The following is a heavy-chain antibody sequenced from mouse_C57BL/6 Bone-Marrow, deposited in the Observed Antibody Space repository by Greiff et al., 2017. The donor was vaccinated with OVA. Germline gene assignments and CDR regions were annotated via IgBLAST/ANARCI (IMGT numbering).Heavy chain of an antibody. D-gene: IGHD2-4*01. CDR3: ARSIYYDYDGAIDY. CDR1: GYTFTSYW. CDR2: IHPNSGST. Sequence: QVQLQQPGAELVKPGASVKLSCKASGYTFTSYWMHWVKQRPGQGLEWIGMIHPNSGSTNYNEKFKSKATLTVDKSSSTAYMQLSSLTSEDSAVYYCARSIYYDYDGAIDYWGQGTSVTVSS. V-gene: IGHV1-64*01. J-gene: IGHJ4*01.